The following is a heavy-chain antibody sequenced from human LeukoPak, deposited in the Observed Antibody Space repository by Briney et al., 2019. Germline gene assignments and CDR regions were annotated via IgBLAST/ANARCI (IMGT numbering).Heavy chain of an antibody. Sequence: GGSLRLSCAASGFTFSSYAMTWVRQPPGKGLEWVSPISGSGGTTYYADSVRGRFTISRDNSKNTLYLQMNSLRAEDTAVYYCAKGSGASVTDFYFGMDVWGLGTTVTVSS. J-gene: IGHJ6*02. D-gene: IGHD2-21*02. CDR3: AKGSGASVTDFYFGMDV. CDR1: GFTFSSYA. V-gene: IGHV3-23*01. CDR2: ISGSGGTT.